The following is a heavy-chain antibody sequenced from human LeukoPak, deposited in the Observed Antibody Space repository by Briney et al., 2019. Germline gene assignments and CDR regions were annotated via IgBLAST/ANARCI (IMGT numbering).Heavy chain of an antibody. D-gene: IGHD6-19*01. CDR1: GYSISSGYF. Sequence: SETLSPTCAVSGYSISSGYFWGWIRQPPGKGLEWIGSIYHSGSTYYNPSLKSRVTTSVDTSKNQLSLKLSSVTAADTAVYYCARLAVVGLYYFDYWGQGTLVTVSS. CDR2: IYHSGST. CDR3: ARLAVVGLYYFDY. J-gene: IGHJ4*02. V-gene: IGHV4-38-2*01.